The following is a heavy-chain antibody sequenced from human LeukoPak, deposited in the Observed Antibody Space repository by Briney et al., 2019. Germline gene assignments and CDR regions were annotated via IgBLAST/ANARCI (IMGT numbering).Heavy chain of an antibody. J-gene: IGHJ4*02. V-gene: IGHV3-23*01. Sequence: GGSLRLSCAASRFTFSSYAMSWVRQAPGKGLEWVSAITGSGGRTYYADSVKGRFTISGDNSKNTLYLQMNSLRAEDTAIYYCAKEYTGTFSPFPSSFDNWGQGTLVTVSS. CDR2: ITGSGGRT. CDR3: AKEYTGTFSPFPSSFDN. CDR1: RFTFSSYA. D-gene: IGHD1-26*01.